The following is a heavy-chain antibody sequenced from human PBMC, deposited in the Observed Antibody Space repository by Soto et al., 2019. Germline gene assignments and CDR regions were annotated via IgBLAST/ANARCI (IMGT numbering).Heavy chain of an antibody. CDR1: GFTFGDYA. CDR2: IKSITYGGTT. CDR3: IRVEHAEVPFDD. D-gene: IGHD1-26*01. V-gene: IGHV3-49*03. Sequence: PGGSLRLSCTASGFTFGDYAMSWFRQAPGKGLEWLGFIKSITYGGTTEYAASVKGRFTISRDDSKSIAYLQMNSLKTEDTAVYYCIRVEHAEVPFDDWGQGALVTVSS. J-gene: IGHJ4*02.